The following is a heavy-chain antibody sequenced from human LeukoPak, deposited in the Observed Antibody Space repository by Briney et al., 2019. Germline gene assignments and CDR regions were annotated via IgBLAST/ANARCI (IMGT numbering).Heavy chain of an antibody. CDR3: ARWRAVSLDY. D-gene: IGHD6-19*01. J-gene: IGHJ4*02. Sequence: GASVKVSCKASGYTFTGYYMHWVRQAPGQGLEWMGWINPNSGGTSYAQKFQGRVTMTRNTSISTAYMELSSLRSEDTAVYYRARWRAVSLDYWGQGTLVTVSS. V-gene: IGHV1-2*02. CDR2: INPNSGGT. CDR1: GYTFTGYY.